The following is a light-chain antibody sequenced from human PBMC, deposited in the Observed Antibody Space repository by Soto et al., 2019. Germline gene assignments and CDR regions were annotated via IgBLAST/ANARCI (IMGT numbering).Light chain of an antibody. V-gene: IGKV1-33*01. CDR1: QDISHY. Sequence: DIQMTQSPSSLSASVGDRVTITCQASQDISHYLNWYQQKPGKAPKFLIYDASKLETGVPSRFSGSGSGTDFTLTISSLQPEDTATYYCQQYNSYSFGQGTTVDIK. J-gene: IGKJ1*01. CDR3: QQYNSYS. CDR2: DAS.